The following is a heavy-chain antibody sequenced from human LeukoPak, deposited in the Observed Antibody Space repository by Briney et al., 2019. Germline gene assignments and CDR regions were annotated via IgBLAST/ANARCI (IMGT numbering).Heavy chain of an antibody. V-gene: IGHV3-23*01. CDR3: AKENSSGWYTEHAFDI. D-gene: IGHD6-19*01. Sequence: GGSLRLSCAASGFTFSSYAMSWVRQAPGKGLEWVSAISGSGGSTYYADSVKGRFTISRDNSKNTLYLQMKSLRAEDTALYYCAKENSSGWYTEHAFDIWGQGTMVTVSS. CDR2: ISGSGGST. J-gene: IGHJ3*02. CDR1: GFTFSSYA.